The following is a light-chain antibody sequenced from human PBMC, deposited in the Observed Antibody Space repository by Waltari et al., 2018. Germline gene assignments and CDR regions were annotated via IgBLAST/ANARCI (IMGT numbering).Light chain of an antibody. CDR3: QQYNNWLPYT. J-gene: IGKJ2*01. Sequence: EIVMTQSPATLSVSPGERATHSCRASQSISTNLAWYQQKPGQAPRLLISGASTRATGIPGRFSGSGSGTEFTLTISSLQSEDFAIYYCQQYNNWLPYTFGQGTKLEIK. CDR1: QSISTN. CDR2: GAS. V-gene: IGKV3-15*01.